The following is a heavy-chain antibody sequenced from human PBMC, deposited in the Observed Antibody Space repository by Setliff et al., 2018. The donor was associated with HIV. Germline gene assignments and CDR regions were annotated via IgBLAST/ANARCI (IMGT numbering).Heavy chain of an antibody. D-gene: IGHD3-10*01. CDR2: INPNSGGT. J-gene: IGHJ4*02. V-gene: IGHV1-2*02. CDR1: GYTFTGYY. CDR3: AREESTEDYGSGSYGPTFPPPLIY. Sequence: GASVKVSCKASGYTFTGYYMHWVRQAPGQGLEWMGWINPNSGGTNYAQKFQGRVTMTRDMSISTAYMELSRLRSDDTAVYYCAREESTEDYGSGSYGPTFPPPLIYWGQGTLVTVSS.